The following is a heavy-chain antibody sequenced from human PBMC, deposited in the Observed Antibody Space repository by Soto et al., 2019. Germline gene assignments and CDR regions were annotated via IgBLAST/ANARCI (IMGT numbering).Heavy chain of an antibody. CDR3: AKDRTIASRNFDS. CDR1: GFTFSSYA. Sequence: GGSLRLSCAASGFTFSSYAMHWVRQAPGKGLEWVSSSSGSVGSTFYADSVKGRFTISRDNSMNTLYLQMNSLRAEDTAVYYCAKDRTIASRNFDSWGQGALVTVSS. V-gene: IGHV3-23*01. J-gene: IGHJ4*02. D-gene: IGHD6-6*01. CDR2: SSGSVGST.